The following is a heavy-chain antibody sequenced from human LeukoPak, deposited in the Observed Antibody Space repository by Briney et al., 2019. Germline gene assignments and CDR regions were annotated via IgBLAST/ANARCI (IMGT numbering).Heavy chain of an antibody. Sequence: SQTLSLTCTVSDGSISSGSYYWSWIRQPAGKGLEWIGRIYTSGSTNYNPSLKRRVTISVDTSKNQFSLKLSSVTAADTAEYYCARGILYYDILTGYLLYYFDYWGQGTLVTVSS. CDR2: IYTSGST. CDR1: DGSISSGSYY. D-gene: IGHD3-9*01. V-gene: IGHV4-61*02. CDR3: ARGILYYDILTGYLLYYFDY. J-gene: IGHJ4*02.